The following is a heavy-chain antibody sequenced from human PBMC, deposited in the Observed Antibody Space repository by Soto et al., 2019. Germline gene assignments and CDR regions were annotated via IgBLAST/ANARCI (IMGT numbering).Heavy chain of an antibody. V-gene: IGHV1-18*01. CDR3: ARGGYYDSSGSRNYHYYGMNA. D-gene: IGHD3-22*01. Sequence: ASVKVSCKASGYDFNSYGITWVRQAHGQGLEWLGWISPYSDDTKYAQKLQGRVTVTMDRSSRTVYMDLRSLRSNDTAIYYCARGGYYDSSGSRNYHYYGMNAWGQGTTVTVSS. J-gene: IGHJ6*02. CDR2: ISPYSDDT. CDR1: GYDFNSYG.